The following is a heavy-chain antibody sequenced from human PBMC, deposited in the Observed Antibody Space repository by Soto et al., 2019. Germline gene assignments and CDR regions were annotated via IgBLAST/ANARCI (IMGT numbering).Heavy chain of an antibody. J-gene: IGHJ4*02. Sequence: GGSLRLSCTASGFTFGDYAMSWFRHAPGKGLEWVGFIRSKAYGGTTEYAASVKGRFTISRDDSKSIAYLQMNSLKTEDTAVYYCTRGTDYYDSSGSTPNFDYWGQGTLVTVSS. CDR1: GFTFGDYA. V-gene: IGHV3-49*03. D-gene: IGHD3-22*01. CDR3: TRGTDYYDSSGSTPNFDY. CDR2: IRSKAYGGTT.